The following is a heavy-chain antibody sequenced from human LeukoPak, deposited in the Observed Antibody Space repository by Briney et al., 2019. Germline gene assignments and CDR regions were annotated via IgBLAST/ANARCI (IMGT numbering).Heavy chain of an antibody. J-gene: IGHJ4*02. CDR2: INQDESKK. V-gene: IGHV3-7*01. Sequence: TGVSLRLSCAASGFSFSNDWMCWVRQAPGKGLEWVANINQDESKKYYVDSVKGRFTIFRDNAKNSLYLQMSSLRAEDTAVYYCARDHAYRTDYWGQGTLVTVSS. CDR1: GFSFSNDW. D-gene: IGHD2-2*01. CDR3: ARDHAYRTDY.